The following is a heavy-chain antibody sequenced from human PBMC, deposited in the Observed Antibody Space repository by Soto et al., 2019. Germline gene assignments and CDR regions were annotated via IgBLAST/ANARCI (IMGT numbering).Heavy chain of an antibody. CDR2: ISGSGGST. CDR1: GFTFSSYA. D-gene: IGHD5-18*01. Sequence: GGSLRLSCAASGFTFSSYAMSWVRQAPGKGLEWVSAISGSGGSTYYADSVKGRFTISRDNSKNTLYLQMNSLRAEDTAVYYCAKGRRGYSYGFDAFDFWGQGTMVTVSS. V-gene: IGHV3-23*01. J-gene: IGHJ3*01. CDR3: AKGRRGYSYGFDAFDF.